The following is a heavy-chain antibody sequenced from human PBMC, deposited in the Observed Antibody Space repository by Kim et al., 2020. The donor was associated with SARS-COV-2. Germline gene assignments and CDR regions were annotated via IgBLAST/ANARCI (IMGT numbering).Heavy chain of an antibody. CDR1: GGSISSSSYY. J-gene: IGHJ3*02. CDR2: IYYSGST. CDR3: ARHGSGSYYLWAFDI. V-gene: IGHV4-39*01. D-gene: IGHD3-10*01. Sequence: SETLSLTCTVSGGSISSSSYYWGWIRQPPGKGLEWIGSIYYSGSTYYNPSLKSRVTISVDTSKNQFSLKLSSVTAADTAVYYCARHGSGSYYLWAFDIWGQGTMVTVSS.